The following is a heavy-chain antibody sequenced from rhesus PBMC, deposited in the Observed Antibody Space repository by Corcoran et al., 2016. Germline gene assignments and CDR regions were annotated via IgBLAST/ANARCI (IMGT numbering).Heavy chain of an antibody. CDR3: SRDSWSYFDY. CDR2: IRNKANGGTA. J-gene: IGHJ4*01. D-gene: IGHD6-13*01. V-gene: IGHV3S22*01. CDR1: GFTVRDYY. Sequence: EVQLVESGGGLVQPGGSLRLSRAASGFTVRDYYMSRVRQAPGKGPEWVGVIRNKANGGTAESAASVKGRFTISRDDSKSIASRQMNSLKTEDTAVYYCSRDSWSYFDYWCQGVLVTVSS.